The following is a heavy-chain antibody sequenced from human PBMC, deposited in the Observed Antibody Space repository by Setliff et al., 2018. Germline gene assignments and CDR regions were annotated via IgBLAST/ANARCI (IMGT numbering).Heavy chain of an antibody. CDR1: GFTFSSYS. V-gene: IGHV3-21*01. J-gene: IGHJ4*02. Sequence: PGGSLRLSCAASGFTFSSYSMNWVRQAPGKGLEWVSSISSSSSYIYYADSVKGRLTISRDNAKNSLYLQMNSLRGEDTAVYYCARGEDYSSGWHLSYLDYWGQGTLVTVSS. CDR2: ISSSSSYI. D-gene: IGHD6-19*01. CDR3: ARGEDYSSGWHLSYLDY.